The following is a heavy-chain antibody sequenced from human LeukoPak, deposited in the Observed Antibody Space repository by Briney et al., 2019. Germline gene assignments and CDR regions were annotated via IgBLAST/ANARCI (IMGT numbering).Heavy chain of an antibody. CDR2: INPNSGGT. CDR1: GYTFTDYY. V-gene: IGHV1-2*02. Sequence: ASVKVSCKASGYTFTDYYMHWVRQAPGQGLEWMGWINPNSGGTNYAQNFQGRVTMTRDTSISTAYVELSRLASDDTAVYYCARPYSPARWGLAAADYYYMDVWGKGTTVTVSS. J-gene: IGHJ6*03. CDR3: ARPYSPARWGLAAADYYYMDV. D-gene: IGHD6-13*01.